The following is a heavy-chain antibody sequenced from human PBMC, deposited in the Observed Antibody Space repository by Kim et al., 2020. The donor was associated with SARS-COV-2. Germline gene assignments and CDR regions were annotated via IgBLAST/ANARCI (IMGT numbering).Heavy chain of an antibody. CDR3: ARGSGSGWYDAFDI. CDR1: GFTFSSYW. J-gene: IGHJ3*02. Sequence: GGSLRLSCAASGFTFSSYWMHWVRQAPGKGLVWVSRINSDGSSTSYADSVKGRFTISRDNAKNTLYLQMNSLRAEDTAVYYCARGSGSGWYDAFDIWSQGTMVTVSS. D-gene: IGHD6-19*01. CDR2: INSDGSST. V-gene: IGHV3-74*01.